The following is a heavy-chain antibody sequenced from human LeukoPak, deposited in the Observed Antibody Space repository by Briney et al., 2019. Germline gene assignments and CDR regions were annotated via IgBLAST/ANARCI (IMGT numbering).Heavy chain of an antibody. CDR2: INPNSGGT. J-gene: IGHJ4*02. D-gene: IGHD3-10*01. V-gene: IGHV1-2*07. Sequence: ASVKVSCKASVYTFTGYYMHWVRQAPGQGLEWMGWINPNSGGTNYAHKFQGRVTMTRDTSISTAYMELSRLRSDDTAVYYCARRHYYYGSGSYPYYYFDYWGQGTLVTVSS. CDR3: ARRHYYYGSGSYPYYYFDY. CDR1: VYTFTGYY.